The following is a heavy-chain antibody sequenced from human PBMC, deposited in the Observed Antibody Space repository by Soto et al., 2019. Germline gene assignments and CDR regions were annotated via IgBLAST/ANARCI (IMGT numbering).Heavy chain of an antibody. CDR2: ISWNGGRV. Sequence: EVQLVESGGTLVQTGRSLRLSCAASGFTFDDYGMTWVRQLPGKTLEWVSSISWNGGRVVYADSVKGRFTISRDNAKISLYLQMNSLRVEDTALFFCEKQPCGAGACYPDPWAKVPLVSVSS. CDR1: GFTFDDYG. V-gene: IGHV3-9*01. J-gene: IGHJ5*02. D-gene: IGHD2-21*02. CDR3: EKQPCGAGACYPDP.